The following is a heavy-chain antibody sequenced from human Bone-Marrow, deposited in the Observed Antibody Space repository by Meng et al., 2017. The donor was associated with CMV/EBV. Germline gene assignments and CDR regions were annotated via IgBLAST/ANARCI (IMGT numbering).Heavy chain of an antibody. CDR1: GGSISSYY. J-gene: IGHJ6*02. CDR3: ARDTDFWSGSGPYGMDV. D-gene: IGHD3-3*01. CDR2: IYYSGST. Sequence: SETLSLTCTVSGGSISSYYWSWIRQPPGKGLEWIGYIYYSGSTTYNPSLKSRVTISVDTSKNQFSLKLSSVTAADTAVYYCARDTDFWSGSGPYGMDVWGQGTTATVSS. V-gene: IGHV4-59*01.